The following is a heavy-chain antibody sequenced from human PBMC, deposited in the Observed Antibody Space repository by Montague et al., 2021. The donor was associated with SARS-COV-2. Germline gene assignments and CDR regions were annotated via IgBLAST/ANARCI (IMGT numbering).Heavy chain of an antibody. Sequence: CAISGDSVSGDNVSWNWIRQSPSRGLEWLGRTYYRSRWFDHYEVSMKGRISIEADTSKNQFSLQLDSVTPEDTAVYYCARGDGLGPCTGYAFDIWGQGTLVTVSS. CDR3: ARGDGLGPCTGYAFDI. CDR2: TYYRSRWFD. D-gene: IGHD5-24*01. CDR1: GDSVSGDNVS. J-gene: IGHJ3*02. V-gene: IGHV6-1*01.